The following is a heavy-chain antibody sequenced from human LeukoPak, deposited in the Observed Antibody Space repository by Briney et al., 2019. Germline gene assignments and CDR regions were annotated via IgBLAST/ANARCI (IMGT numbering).Heavy chain of an antibody. CDR1: GFTFSSYW. V-gene: IGHV3-7*01. CDR3: TTLRGAGIAPRPDFYSYYMDV. Sequence: GGSLRLSCAASGFTFSSYWMSWVRQAPGKGLEWVANINQDESEKYYVDSVKGRFTISRDNAKNSLYLQMNSLRAEDTAVYYCTTLRGAGIAPRPDFYSYYMDVWGKGTTVTVSS. J-gene: IGHJ6*03. D-gene: IGHD6-6*01. CDR2: INQDESEK.